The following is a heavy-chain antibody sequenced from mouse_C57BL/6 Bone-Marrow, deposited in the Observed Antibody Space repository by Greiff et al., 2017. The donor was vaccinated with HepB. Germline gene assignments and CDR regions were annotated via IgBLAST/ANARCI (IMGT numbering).Heavy chain of an antibody. CDR1: GYTFTSYW. Sequence: VQLQQSGAELVKPGASVKMSCKASGYTFTSYWITWVKQRPGQGLEWIGDIYPGSGSTNYNEKFKSKATLTVDTSSSTAYMQLSSLTSEDSAVYYCAREGHWYFDVWGTGTTVTVSS. J-gene: IGHJ1*03. CDR3: AREGHWYFDV. CDR2: IYPGSGST. V-gene: IGHV1-55*01.